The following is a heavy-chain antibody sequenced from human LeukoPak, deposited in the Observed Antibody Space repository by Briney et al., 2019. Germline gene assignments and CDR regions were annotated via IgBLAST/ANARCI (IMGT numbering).Heavy chain of an antibody. CDR1: GFTFSSYA. Sequence: HPGGSLRLSCAASGFTFSSYAMSWVRQAPGKGLEWVSAISGSGGSTYYADSVKGRFTISRDNSKNTLYLQMKSLRAEDTAVYYCAKEGGLWFGEPFDYWGQGTLVTVSS. CDR2: ISGSGGST. V-gene: IGHV3-23*01. CDR3: AKEGGLWFGEPFDY. J-gene: IGHJ4*02. D-gene: IGHD3-10*01.